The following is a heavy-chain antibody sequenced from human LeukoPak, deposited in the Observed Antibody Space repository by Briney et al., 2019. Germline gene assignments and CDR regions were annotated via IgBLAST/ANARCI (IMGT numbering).Heavy chain of an antibody. CDR2: IDIDGTGT. V-gene: IGHV3-74*01. J-gene: IGHJ4*02. CDR3: GTVFDH. CDR1: GFTYTNYW. Sequence: GGSLRLSCAASGFTYTNYWMHWVHQAPGKGLVWVSRIDIDGTGTSYADSVKGRFTISGDNAKNTVSLQMNSLKAEDTAVYYCGTVFDHWGPGILVTVSS.